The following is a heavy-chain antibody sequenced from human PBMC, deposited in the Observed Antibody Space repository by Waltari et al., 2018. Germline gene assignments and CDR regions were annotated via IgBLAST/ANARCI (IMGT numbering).Heavy chain of an antibody. CDR3: ASEYVAYGMDV. D-gene: IGHD2-15*01. J-gene: IGHJ6*02. CDR2: IYSGGST. V-gene: IGHV3-23*03. Sequence: EVQLLESGGGLVQPGGSLRLSCAASGFTFSSYAMSWVRQAPGKGLEWVSVIYSGGSTYYADSVKGRFTISRDNSKNTLYLQMNSLRAEDTAVYYCASEYVAYGMDVWGQGTTVTVSS. CDR1: GFTFSSYA.